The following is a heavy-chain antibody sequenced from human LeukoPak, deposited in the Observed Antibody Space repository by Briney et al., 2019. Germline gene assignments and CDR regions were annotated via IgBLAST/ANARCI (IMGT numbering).Heavy chain of an antibody. CDR1: GYTFTSYD. CDR3: ARGNIVRGIRSDV. Sequence: ASVKLSCRASGYTFTSYDINRVRHATGQRLEWMGWMNPNSGNTGYAQKFQGRVTMTTNTSISTAYMELSSLRSEDTAVYYCARGNIVRGIRSDVWGQGTTVTVSS. J-gene: IGHJ6*02. CDR2: MNPNSGNT. D-gene: IGHD3-16*01. V-gene: IGHV1-8*01.